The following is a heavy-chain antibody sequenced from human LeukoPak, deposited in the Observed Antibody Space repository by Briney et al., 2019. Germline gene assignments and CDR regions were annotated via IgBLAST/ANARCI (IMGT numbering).Heavy chain of an antibody. CDR3: ARDYCCSTSCYGAFDP. Sequence: ASVKVSCKASGGTFSSYAISWVRQAPGQGLEWMGGIIPIFGTANYAQQFQGRVTIPTDESTSTAYMQLSSLRSEDTAVYYCARDYCCSTSCYGAFDPWGQGTLVTVSS. V-gene: IGHV1-69*05. J-gene: IGHJ5*02. D-gene: IGHD2-2*01. CDR2: IIPIFGTA. CDR1: GGTFSSYA.